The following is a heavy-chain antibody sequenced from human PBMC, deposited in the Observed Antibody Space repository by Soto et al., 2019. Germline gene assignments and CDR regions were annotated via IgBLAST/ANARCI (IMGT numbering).Heavy chain of an antibody. D-gene: IGHD2-21*02. CDR3: ARAYIVVVTAIHCFDP. J-gene: IGHJ5*02. CDR1: GGSISSGDYY. CDR2: IYYSGST. V-gene: IGHV4-30-4*01. Sequence: PSETLSLTCTVSGGSISSGDYYWSWIRQPPGKGLEWIGYIYYSGSTYYNPSLKSRVTISVDTSKNQFSLKLSSVTAADTAVYYCARAYIVVVTAIHCFDPWGQGTLVTVSS.